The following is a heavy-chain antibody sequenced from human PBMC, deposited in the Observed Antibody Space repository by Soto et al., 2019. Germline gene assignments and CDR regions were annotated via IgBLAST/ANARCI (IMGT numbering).Heavy chain of an antibody. Sequence: GASVKVSCKASGGTFSSYTISWVRQAPGQRLEWMGRIIPILGIANYAQKFQGRVTITADKSTSTAYMELSSLRSEDTAVYYCARGTIVVVPAAVNDAFDIWGQGTMVTVSS. CDR2: IIPILGIA. V-gene: IGHV1-69*02. CDR3: ARGTIVVVPAAVNDAFDI. D-gene: IGHD2-2*01. J-gene: IGHJ3*02. CDR1: GGTFSSYT.